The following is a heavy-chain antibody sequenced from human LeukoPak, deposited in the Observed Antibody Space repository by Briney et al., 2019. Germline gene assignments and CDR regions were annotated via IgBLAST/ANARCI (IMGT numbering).Heavy chain of an antibody. Sequence: GESLKISCKGSGYSFTSYWFGWVRQMPGKGLEWMGIIYPGDSDTRYSPSFQGQVTISADKSISTAYLQWSSLKASDTAMYYCARVSVYYYDSSGYYEPFDYWGQGTLVTVSS. CDR3: ARVSVYYYDSSGYYEPFDY. CDR1: GYSFTSYW. J-gene: IGHJ4*02. D-gene: IGHD3-22*01. CDR2: IYPGDSDT. V-gene: IGHV5-51*01.